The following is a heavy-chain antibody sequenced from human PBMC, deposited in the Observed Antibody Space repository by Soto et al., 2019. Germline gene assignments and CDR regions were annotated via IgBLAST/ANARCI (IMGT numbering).Heavy chain of an antibody. CDR2: IRSKSYGKTT. CDR3: SLGTSDSGAPKCYFDL. V-gene: IGHV3-49*03. Sequence: PGGSLRLSCSTSGFTLGDYGMTWFRQAPGKGLEWVGLIRSKSYGKTTEHAASATDRFTISRDDSKRIAYLQMNSLKPDAPAVHYPSLGTSDSGAPKCYFDLWRRRSLVTASS. CDR1: GFTLGDYG. J-gene: IGHJ2*01. D-gene: IGHD1-7*01.